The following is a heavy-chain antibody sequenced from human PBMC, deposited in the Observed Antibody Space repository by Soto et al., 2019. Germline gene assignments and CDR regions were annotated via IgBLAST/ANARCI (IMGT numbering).Heavy chain of an antibody. CDR1: GFTFSSYA. D-gene: IGHD3-10*01. CDR3: AKAFRGVIIDFDY. V-gene: IGHV3-23*01. Sequence: LRLSCAASGFTFSSYAMSWVRQAPGKGLEWVSAISDSAGSTYYAVSVKGRFTISRDNSKNTLYLQMNSLRAEDTAVYYCAKAFRGVIIDFDYWGQGTPVTVS. CDR2: ISDSAGST. J-gene: IGHJ4*02.